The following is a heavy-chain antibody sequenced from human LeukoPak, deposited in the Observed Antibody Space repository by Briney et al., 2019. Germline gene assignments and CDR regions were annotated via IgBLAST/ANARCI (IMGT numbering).Heavy chain of an antibody. Sequence: SCAASGFTFSSYGMHWVRQAPGKGLEWVSSISSSSSYTNYADSVRGRFTISRENAKNSLYLQMNSLRAEDTAVYYCARDLGVVRGVFTLDYWGQGTLVTVSS. D-gene: IGHD3-10*01. J-gene: IGHJ4*02. CDR2: ISSSSSYT. CDR1: GFTFSSYG. CDR3: ARDLGVVRGVFTLDY. V-gene: IGHV3-21*01.